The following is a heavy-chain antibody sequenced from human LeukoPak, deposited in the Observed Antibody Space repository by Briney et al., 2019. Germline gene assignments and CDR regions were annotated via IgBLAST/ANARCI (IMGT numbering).Heavy chain of an antibody. V-gene: IGHV5-51*01. J-gene: IGHJ4*02. D-gene: IGHD6-6*01. CDR3: ARLGSSLLGDY. Sequence: GESLKISCKGSGYSFTSYWIGWVRQMPGKGLEWMGIIYPGDSDTRYSPSSQGQVTISADKSITTAYLQWSSLKDLDTAMYYCARLGSSLLGDYWGQGTLVTVSS. CDR1: GYSFTSYW. CDR2: IYPGDSDT.